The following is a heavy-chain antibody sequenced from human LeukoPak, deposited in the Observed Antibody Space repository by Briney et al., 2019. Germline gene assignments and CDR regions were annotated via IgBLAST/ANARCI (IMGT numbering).Heavy chain of an antibody. V-gene: IGHV3-7*03. J-gene: IGHJ4*02. CDR2: IKQDGSEK. CDR1: GFTFSNYW. CDR3: ARDGASDYYGSGGRFDY. Sequence: GGSLRLSCAASGFTFSNYWMSWVRQAPGKGLEWVANIKQDGSEKYYVDSVKGRFTISRDNAKNSLYLQMNSLRAEDTALYYCARDGASDYYGSGGRFDYWGQGTLVTVSS. D-gene: IGHD3-10*01.